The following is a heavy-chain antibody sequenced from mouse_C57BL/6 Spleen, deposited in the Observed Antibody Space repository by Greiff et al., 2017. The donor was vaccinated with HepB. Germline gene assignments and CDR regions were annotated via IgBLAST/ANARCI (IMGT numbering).Heavy chain of an antibody. CDR3: AKAPSYAMDY. V-gene: IGHV1-4*01. CDR2: INPSSGYT. J-gene: IGHJ4*01. CDR1: GYTFTSYT. Sequence: QVQLQPSGAELARPGASVKMSCKASGYTFTSYTMHWVKQRPGQGLEWIGYINPSSGYTKYNQKFKDKATLTADKSSSTAYMQLSSLTSEDSADYYCAKAPSYAMDYWGQGTSVTVSS. D-gene: IGHD3-2*02.